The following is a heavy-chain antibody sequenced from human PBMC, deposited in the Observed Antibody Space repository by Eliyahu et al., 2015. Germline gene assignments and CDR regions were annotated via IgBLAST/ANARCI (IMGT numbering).Heavy chain of an antibody. CDR2: IKSKTDGGTT. J-gene: IGHJ4*02. Sequence: EVQLVESGGGLVKPGGSLRLSCAASXFTFXXSXXRXGRQAPGKGLEWVGRIKSKTDGGTTDYAAPVKGRFTISRDDSKNTLYLQMNSLKTEDTAVYYCTTLNQYYYDSSGYYPSFDYWGQGTLVTVSS. D-gene: IGHD3-22*01. CDR3: TTLNQYYYDSSGYYPSFDY. CDR1: XFTFXXSX. V-gene: IGHV3-15*01.